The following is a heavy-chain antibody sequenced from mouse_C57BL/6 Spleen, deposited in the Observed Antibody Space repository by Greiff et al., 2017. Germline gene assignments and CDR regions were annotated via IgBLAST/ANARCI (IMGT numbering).Heavy chain of an antibody. CDR3: AAVKEEIDAMDY. V-gene: IGHV14-2*01. CDR1: GFNIKDYY. Sequence: EVMLVESGAELVKPGASVKLSCTASGFNIKDYYMHWVKQRTEQGLEWIGRIDPEDGETKYAPKFQGKATITEDTSSNTAYLQLSSLTSEDTAVYYCAAVKEEIDAMDYWGQGTSVTVSS. D-gene: IGHD1-3*01. J-gene: IGHJ4*01. CDR2: IDPEDGET.